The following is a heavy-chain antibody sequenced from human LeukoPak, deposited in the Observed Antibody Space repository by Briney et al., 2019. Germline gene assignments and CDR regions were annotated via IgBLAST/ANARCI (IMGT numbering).Heavy chain of an antibody. CDR3: APTNSWSYYFDH. V-gene: IGHV1-2*02. CDR1: GYTFTGYY. D-gene: IGHD6-13*01. J-gene: IGHJ4*02. CDR2: INPNSGGT. Sequence: ASVTVSCKASGYTFTGYYIHWVRQAPGQGLEWMGWINPNSGGTTYAQKFQGRVNMTRDTSFSTPYIDLSRLRSDDTAVYYCAPTNSWSYYFDHWSQGTLVTVSS.